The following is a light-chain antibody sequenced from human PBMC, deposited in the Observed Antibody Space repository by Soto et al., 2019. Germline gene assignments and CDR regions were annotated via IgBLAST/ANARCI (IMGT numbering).Light chain of an antibody. Sequence: AIQMTQSPPSLSASVGDRVIITCRASPDIRVEVGWLQQRPGHAPNLLIYAASTLHTGVPSTFTGSGSGTDFTLTINDLQPEDVATYVWLQEYDFPYTFGQGTKLEI. CDR1: PDIRVE. J-gene: IGKJ2*01. CDR2: AAS. CDR3: LQEYDFPYT. V-gene: IGKV1-6*01.